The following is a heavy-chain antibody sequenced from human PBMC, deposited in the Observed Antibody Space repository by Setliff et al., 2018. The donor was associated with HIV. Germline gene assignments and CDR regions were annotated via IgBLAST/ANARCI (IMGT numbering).Heavy chain of an antibody. CDR3: ERTEYGGSSGGNYFDY. Sequence: ASVKVSCKASGYTFTTYDITWVRQAPGQGLEWLGWISPYNGHTNFAQKFQGRVTMTTDTAMNTAYMEVRSLRSDDTAVYYCERTEYGGSSGGNYFDYWGQGSLVTVSS. J-gene: IGHJ4*02. D-gene: IGHD2-15*01. CDR2: ISPYNGHT. V-gene: IGHV1-18*01. CDR1: GYTFTTYD.